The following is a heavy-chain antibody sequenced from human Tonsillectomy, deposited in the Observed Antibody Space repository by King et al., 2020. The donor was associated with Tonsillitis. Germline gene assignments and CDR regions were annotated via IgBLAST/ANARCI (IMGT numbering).Heavy chain of an antibody. V-gene: IGHV3-53*01. CDR2: IYSGGST. Sequence: VQLVESGGGLIQPGGSLRLSCAASGFTVSSNYMTWVRQAPGQGLEWVSVIYSGGSTYYADSVKGRFTISRDNSKNTLSLQMNSLRAADTAVYYCARDLMGATAGFDYWGQGTLVTVSS. J-gene: IGHJ4*02. CDR3: ARDLMGATAGFDY. CDR1: GFTVSSNY. D-gene: IGHD1-26*01.